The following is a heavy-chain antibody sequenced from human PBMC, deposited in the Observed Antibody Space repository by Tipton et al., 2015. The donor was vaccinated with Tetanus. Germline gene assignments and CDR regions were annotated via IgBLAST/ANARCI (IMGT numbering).Heavy chain of an antibody. V-gene: IGHV4-34*01. D-gene: IGHD3-22*01. CDR3: ARHYYYDSSGYYRNHWYFDL. CDR2: VNQAGNT. J-gene: IGHJ2*01. Sequence: TLSLTCAVYGGSFTDYSWSWIRQPPGQGLEWIGEVNQAGNTDYIPSLKGRVTMSLDTSKSQFSLKLSSVTAADTAVYYCARHYYYDSSGYYRNHWYFDLWGRGTLVTVSS. CDR1: GGSFTDYS.